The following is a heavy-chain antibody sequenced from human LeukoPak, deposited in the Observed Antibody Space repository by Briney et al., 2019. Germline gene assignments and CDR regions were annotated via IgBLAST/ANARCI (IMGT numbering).Heavy chain of an antibody. D-gene: IGHD2-2*01. Sequence: PSETLSLTCTVSGGSISNGGYYWSWIRQHPGKGLEWIGYIYYSGSTYYNPSLKSRVTISVDTSKNQFSLKLSSVTAADTAVYYCARAALGCSSTSCYSWFDPWGQGTLVTVSS. CDR1: GGSISNGGYY. J-gene: IGHJ5*02. CDR3: ARAALGCSSTSCYSWFDP. CDR2: IYYSGST. V-gene: IGHV4-31*03.